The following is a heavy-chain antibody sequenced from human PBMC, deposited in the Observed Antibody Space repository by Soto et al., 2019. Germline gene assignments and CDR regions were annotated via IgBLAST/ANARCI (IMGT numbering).Heavy chain of an antibody. J-gene: IGHJ4*02. CDR1: GGSISSDDYY. CDR2: IYYSGRT. V-gene: IGHV4-30-4*01. CDR3: ARERSNSPVCFDD. D-gene: IGHD6-6*01. Sequence: QVQLQESGPGLVKPSQTLSLTCSVSGGSISSDDYYWTWIRQAPGEGLEWIGYIYYSGRTLYNPSLESRVAISIDTSQNQFSLKVLSVSDADTAVYFCARERSNSPVCFDDWGQGTLVTVSS.